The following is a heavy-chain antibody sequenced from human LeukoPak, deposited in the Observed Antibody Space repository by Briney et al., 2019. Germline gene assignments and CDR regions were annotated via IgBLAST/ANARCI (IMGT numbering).Heavy chain of an antibody. J-gene: IGHJ4*02. D-gene: IGHD2-2*01. Sequence: GGSLRLSCTASGFTFSSYAMSWVRQAPGQGLEWVSAISGSGGSTYYADSVKGRFTISRDNSKNTLYLQMNSLRAEDTAVYYCAKYCSSTSGHLYYFGYWGQGTLVTVSS. V-gene: IGHV3-23*01. CDR2: ISGSGGST. CDR1: GFTFSSYA. CDR3: AKYCSSTSGHLYYFGY.